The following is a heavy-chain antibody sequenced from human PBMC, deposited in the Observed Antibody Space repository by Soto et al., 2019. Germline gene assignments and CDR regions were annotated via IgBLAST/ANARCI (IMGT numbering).Heavy chain of an antibody. CDR3: ARGIELWHGEYYYYGMDV. Sequence: QVQLVQSGAEVKKPGASVKVSCKASGYTFTSYGISWVRQAPGQGLEWMGWISAYNGNTNYAQKLQGRVTMTTDTXTXTXXMELRSLRSDDTAVYYCARGIELWHGEYYYYGMDVWGQGTTVTVSS. CDR2: ISAYNGNT. D-gene: IGHD5-18*01. J-gene: IGHJ6*02. V-gene: IGHV1-18*01. CDR1: GYTFTSYG.